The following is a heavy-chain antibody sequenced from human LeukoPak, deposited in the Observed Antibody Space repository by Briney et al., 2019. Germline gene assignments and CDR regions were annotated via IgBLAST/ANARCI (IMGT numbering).Heavy chain of an antibody. CDR1: GGSISSGDYY. CDR3: ARVRRHSSYDSLDY. V-gene: IGHV4-30-4*01. D-gene: IGHD5-12*01. J-gene: IGHJ4*02. CDR2: FYYSGST. Sequence: SQTLSLTCTVSGGSISSGDYYWSWIRQPPGMGLEWIGYFYYSGSTNYNPSLKSRVTISVGMSKKQFSLKLSSVTAADTAVYYCARVRRHSSYDSLDYWGQGTLVTVSS.